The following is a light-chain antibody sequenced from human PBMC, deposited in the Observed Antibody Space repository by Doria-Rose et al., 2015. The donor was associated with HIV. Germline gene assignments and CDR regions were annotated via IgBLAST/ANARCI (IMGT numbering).Light chain of an antibody. V-gene: IGLV2-14*01. CDR1: NSDVGGFNY. CDR3: SSYSPYNTVI. Sequence: QSALIQPASVSGSPGQSISISCTGTNSDVGGFNYVSWYQQHPGKAPKLMISEVSNRLSGVSDRFSGSKSGNTASLTISGLQPEDEADYYCSSYSPYNTVIFGGGTKLTVL. J-gene: IGLJ2*01. CDR2: EVS.